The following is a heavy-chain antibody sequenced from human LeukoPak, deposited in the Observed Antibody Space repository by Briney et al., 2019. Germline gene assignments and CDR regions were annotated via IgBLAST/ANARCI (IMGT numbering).Heavy chain of an antibody. J-gene: IGHJ4*02. CDR1: GGTFSSYA. CDR2: IIPILGIA. D-gene: IGHD2-15*01. CDR3: ARVPYCSGGSCYPDY. Sequence: SVKVSCKASGGTFSSYAISWVRQAPGQGLEWMGRIIPILGIANYAQKFQGRVTITADKSTSTAYMEPSSLRSEDTAVYYCARVPYCSGGSCYPDYWGQGTLVTVSS. V-gene: IGHV1-69*04.